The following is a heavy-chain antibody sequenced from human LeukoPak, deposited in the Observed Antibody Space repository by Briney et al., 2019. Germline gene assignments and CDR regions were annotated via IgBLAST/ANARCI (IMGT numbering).Heavy chain of an antibody. V-gene: IGHV1-69*04. J-gene: IGHJ4*02. D-gene: IGHD5-12*01. Sequence: SVKVSCKASGGTFSSYAISWVRQAPGQGLEWMGRIIPILGIANYAQKFQGRVTITADKSTSTAYMELSSLRSEDTAVYYCAKNVIVATIVDYWGQGTLVTVSS. CDR3: AKNVIVATIVDY. CDR1: GGTFSSYA. CDR2: IIPILGIA.